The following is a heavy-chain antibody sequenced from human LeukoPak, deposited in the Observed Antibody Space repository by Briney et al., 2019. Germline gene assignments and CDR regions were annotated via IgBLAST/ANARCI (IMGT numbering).Heavy chain of an antibody. D-gene: IGHD5-18*01. V-gene: IGHV1-46*01. CDR2: INPSGGST. CDR1: GYTFTSYY. CDR3: ARASASYGCDY. J-gene: IGHJ4*02. Sequence: ASAKVSCKASGYTFTSYYMHWVRQAPGQGLEWMGIINPSGGSTSYAQKFQGRVTMTRDTSTSTVYMELSSLRSEDTAVYYCARASASYGCDYWGQGTLVTVSS.